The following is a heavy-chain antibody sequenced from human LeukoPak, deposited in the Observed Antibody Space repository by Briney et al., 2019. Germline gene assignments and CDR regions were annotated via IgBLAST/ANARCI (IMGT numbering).Heavy chain of an antibody. Sequence: GGSLRLSCAASGFTFRNYVIHWVRQAPGKGLEWVAVISYDGSNKYYADSVKGRFTISRDNSKNTLYLQMNSLRAEDTAVYYCARSTITIFGVVITYYYYGMDVWGQGTTVTVSS. J-gene: IGHJ6*02. CDR1: GFTFRNYV. CDR2: ISYDGSNK. CDR3: ARSTITIFGVVITYYYYGMDV. V-gene: IGHV3-30*04. D-gene: IGHD3-3*01.